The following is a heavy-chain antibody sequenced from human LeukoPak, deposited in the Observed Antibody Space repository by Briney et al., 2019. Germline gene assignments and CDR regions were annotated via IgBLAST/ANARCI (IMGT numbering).Heavy chain of an antibody. CDR2: ISSISSGL. CDR3: ARDADSSWYLGAFDY. J-gene: IGHJ4*02. V-gene: IGHV3-21*01. CDR1: GFSFSSYS. D-gene: IGHD6-13*01. Sequence: GGSLRLSCAASGFSFSSYSMNWVRQAPGKGLEWVSSISSISSGLYYADSVRGRFTISRDNAKNSLYLHMDSLSAEHTAVYYCARDADSSWYLGAFDYWGQGTVVAVSS.